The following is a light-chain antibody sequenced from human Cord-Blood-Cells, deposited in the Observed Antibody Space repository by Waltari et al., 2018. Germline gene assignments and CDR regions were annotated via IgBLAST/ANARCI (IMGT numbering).Light chain of an antibody. V-gene: IGKV1-5*01. Sequence: DIQMIQSTSTLSASVGDRVTITCRASQSISSWLAWYQQKPGKAPKLLIYDASSLESGVPSRFSGSGSGTEFTLTISSLQPDDFATYYCQQYNSYLFTFGPGTKVDIK. CDR2: DAS. J-gene: IGKJ3*01. CDR3: QQYNSYLFT. CDR1: QSISSW.